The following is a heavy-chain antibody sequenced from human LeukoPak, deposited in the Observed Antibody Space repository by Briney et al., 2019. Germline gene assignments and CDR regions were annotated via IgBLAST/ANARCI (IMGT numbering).Heavy chain of an antibody. CDR1: GFTFSSYW. J-gene: IGHJ3*02. V-gene: IGHV3-7*01. D-gene: IGHD1-26*01. Sequence: GGSLRLSCAASGFTFSSYWMSWVRQAPGKGLEWVANIKQDGSEKYYVDSVKGRFTISRDNAKNSLYLQMNSLRAEDTAVYYCARGDRLGTGVGARVPDAFDIWGQGTMVTVSS. CDR2: IKQDGSEK. CDR3: ARGDRLGTGVGARVPDAFDI.